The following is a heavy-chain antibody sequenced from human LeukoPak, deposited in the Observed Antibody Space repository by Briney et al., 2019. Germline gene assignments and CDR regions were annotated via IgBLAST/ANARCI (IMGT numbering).Heavy chain of an antibody. CDR1: GFTFSSYG. Sequence: GGSLRLSCAASGFTFSSYGIHWVRQAPGEGLEWVAFIRSDGSIKYYADSVKGRFTISRDNSKNTLYLEINSLRADDTAIYYCAKTASSSWGFFDYWGQGTLVTVSS. CDR2: IRSDGSIK. D-gene: IGHD6-13*01. J-gene: IGHJ4*02. V-gene: IGHV3-30*02. CDR3: AKTASSSWGFFDY.